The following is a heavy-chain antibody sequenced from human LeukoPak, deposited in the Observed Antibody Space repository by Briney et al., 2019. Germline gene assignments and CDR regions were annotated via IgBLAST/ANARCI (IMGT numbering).Heavy chain of an antibody. CDR3: ARVYSSSPEGFDY. V-gene: IGHV3-11*01. D-gene: IGHD6-13*01. CDR1: GGSFSGYY. CDR2: ISSSGSTI. Sequence: LSLTCAVYGGSFSGYYWSWIRQAPGKGLEWVSYISSSGSTIYYADSVKGRFTISRDNAKNSLYLQMNSLRAEDTAVYYCARVYSSSPEGFDYWGQGTLVTVSS. J-gene: IGHJ4*02.